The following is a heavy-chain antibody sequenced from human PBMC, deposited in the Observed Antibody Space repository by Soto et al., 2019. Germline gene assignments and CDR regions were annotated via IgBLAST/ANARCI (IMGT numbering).Heavy chain of an antibody. CDR3: ARDGGTTPGYYGVDV. CDR1: GDSVSSNTAG. J-gene: IGHJ6*02. Sequence: SQTLSLPCAISGDSVSSNTAGWNWIRQSPSRGLAWLGRTSYRSKWSNDYAVSVKLRMTIKPDTSKNEFSLQWNSVAPEDTAVYYCARDGGTTPGYYGVDVWGQGTTVTVSS. V-gene: IGHV6-1*01. CDR2: TSYRSKWSN. D-gene: IGHD1-26*01.